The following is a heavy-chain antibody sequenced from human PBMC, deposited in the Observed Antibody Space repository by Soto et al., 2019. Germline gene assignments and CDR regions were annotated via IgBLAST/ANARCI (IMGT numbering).Heavy chain of an antibody. J-gene: IGHJ4*02. CDR2: TPHSGGT. V-gene: IGHV4-4*02. CDR1: GVSISSDNW. D-gene: IGHD2-21*01. Sequence: QVQLQESGPGLVKPSETLSLTCAVSGVSISSDNWYSWVRQPPKKGLEWIGETPHSGGTTYNPSRRSRVTISVDNSRNQFSLTLSSVTAADTAVYFCVRNGDANLETWGQGILVTVSS. CDR3: VRNGDANLET.